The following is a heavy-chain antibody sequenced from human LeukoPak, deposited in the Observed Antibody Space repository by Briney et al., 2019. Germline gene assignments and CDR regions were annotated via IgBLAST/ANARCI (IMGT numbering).Heavy chain of an antibody. V-gene: IGHV4-34*01. CDR3: EREQDSPSWYTRDFDY. D-gene: IGHD6-13*01. J-gene: IGHJ4*02. CDR1: VGPFRAYY. Sequence: SETLSLTCALCVGPFRAYYWSWIRQPPGKGLEWIGEINHSGSTNYNPSLEKRGRISVDTSKNQFSLKLSSVTAADTAVYYCEREQDSPSWYTRDFDYWGQGTLVTVSS. CDR2: INHSGST.